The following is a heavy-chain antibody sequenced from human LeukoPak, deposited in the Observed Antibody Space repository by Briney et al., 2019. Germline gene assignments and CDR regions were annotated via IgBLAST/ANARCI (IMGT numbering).Heavy chain of an antibody. D-gene: IGHD3-3*01. CDR2: ISSSSSYI. CDR3: ARGDCDFWSGYYDYYYMDV. V-gene: IGHV3-21*01. CDR1: GFTFSSYS. J-gene: IGHJ6*03. Sequence: GGSLRLSCAASGFTFSSYSMNWVRQAPGKGLEWVSSISSSSSYIYYADSVKGRFTISRDNAKNSLYLQMNSLRAEDTAVYYCARGDCDFWSGYYDYYYMDVWGKGTTVTVSS.